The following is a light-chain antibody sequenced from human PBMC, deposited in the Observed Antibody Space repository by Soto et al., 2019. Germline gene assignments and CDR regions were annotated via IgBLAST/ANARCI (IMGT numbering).Light chain of an antibody. J-gene: IGKJ5*01. CDR3: HQLNSYPQT. CDR1: RGIIIY. Sequence: IQLTQSPASLSASVGDRVTITCRASRGIIIYLAWYQQKPGKAPKLLVYSASTLQSGVPSRFSGSGSGPDFTLTISSLQPEDSATYFCHQLNSYPQTFGQGTRLEIK. CDR2: SAS. V-gene: IGKV1-9*01.